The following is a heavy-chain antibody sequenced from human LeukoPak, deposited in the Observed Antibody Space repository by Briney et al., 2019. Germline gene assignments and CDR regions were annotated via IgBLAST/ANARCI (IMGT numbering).Heavy chain of an antibody. D-gene: IGHD2-2*01. J-gene: IGHJ4*02. Sequence: ASVKVSCKASGGTFSSYAISWVRQAPGQGLEWMGRIIPILGIANYAQKFQGRVTITADKSTSTAYMELSSLRSEDTAVYYCESSSAGHYFDYWGQGTLVTVSS. CDR2: IIPILGIA. CDR3: ESSSAGHYFDY. V-gene: IGHV1-69*04. CDR1: GGTFSSYA.